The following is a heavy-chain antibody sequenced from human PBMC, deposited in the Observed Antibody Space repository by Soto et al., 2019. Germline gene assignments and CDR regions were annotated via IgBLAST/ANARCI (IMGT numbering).Heavy chain of an antibody. J-gene: IGHJ6*02. D-gene: IGHD6-6*01. V-gene: IGHV4-61*01. CDR1: GGSVSSGSYY. Sequence: QVQLQESGPGLVKPSETLSLTCTVSGGSVSSGSYYWSWIRQPPGKGLEWIGYIYYSGSTNYNPSLKGPVTISVDTSKNQFSLKLSSVTAADTAVYYCARTSSSSKGMDVWGQGTTVTVSS. CDR2: IYYSGST. CDR3: ARTSSSSKGMDV.